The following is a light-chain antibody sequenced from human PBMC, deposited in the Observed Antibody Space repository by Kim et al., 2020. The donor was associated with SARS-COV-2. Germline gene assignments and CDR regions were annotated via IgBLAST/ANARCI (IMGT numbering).Light chain of an antibody. V-gene: IGLV3-19*01. Sequence: SELTQDPAVSVALGQTVRITCQGDSLRSYYATWYQQKPRQAPVLVIYGRNNRPSGIPDRFSGSASGNTASLTISGAQAEDEADFYCQSRDSGGSVIFGGGTQLTVL. CDR2: GRN. CDR1: SLRSYY. CDR3: QSRDSGGSVI. J-gene: IGLJ2*01.